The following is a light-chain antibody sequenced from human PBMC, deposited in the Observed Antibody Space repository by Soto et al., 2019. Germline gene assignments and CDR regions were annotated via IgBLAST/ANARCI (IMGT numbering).Light chain of an antibody. CDR3: QQYGNSPKT. CDR2: GTS. Sequence: EIVLTQSPGTLSLSPGERVTLSCRASQSVRPNFLAWYQQKPGQAPRLLIYGTSSRATGIPDRFSGSVSGTDFTLTISRLEPEDFAVYYCQQYGNSPKTFGQGTKLEIK. J-gene: IGKJ2*01. CDR1: QSVRPNF. V-gene: IGKV3-20*01.